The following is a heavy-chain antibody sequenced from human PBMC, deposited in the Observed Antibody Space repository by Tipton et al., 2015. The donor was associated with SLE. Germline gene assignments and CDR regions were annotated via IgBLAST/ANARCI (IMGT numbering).Heavy chain of an antibody. J-gene: IGHJ4*02. CDR3: ARLLMYGDYALV. CDR2: IYYSGST. Sequence: TLSLTCTVSGDSIASGYYWSWIRQHPGKGLEWIGYIYYSGSTYYNPSLKSRVTIAVDTSKNQFSLKVSSVTAADTAVYYCARLLMYGDYALVWGQGTLVTVSS. CDR1: GDSIASGYY. V-gene: IGHV4-31*03. D-gene: IGHD4-17*01.